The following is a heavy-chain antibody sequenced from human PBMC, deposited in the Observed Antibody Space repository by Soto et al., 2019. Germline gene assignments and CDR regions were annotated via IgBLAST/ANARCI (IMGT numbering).Heavy chain of an antibody. J-gene: IGHJ6*03. CDR1: GYSFTSYW. D-gene: IGHD3-10*01. CDR3: ARKYYYGSGNSYYYYMDV. Sequence: GESLKISCKGSGYSFTSYWIGWVRQMPGKGLEWMGIIYPGDSDTRYSPSFQGQVTISADKSISTAYLQWSSLKASDTAMYYCARKYYYGSGNSYYYYMDVWGKGTTVTVSS. V-gene: IGHV5-51*01. CDR2: IYPGDSDT.